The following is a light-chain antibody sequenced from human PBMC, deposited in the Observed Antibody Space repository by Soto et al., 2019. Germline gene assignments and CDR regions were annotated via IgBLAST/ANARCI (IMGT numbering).Light chain of an antibody. CDR1: SSDVGGYNY. CDR2: DVS. Sequence: QSALTQPASVSGSPGQSITISCTGTSSDVGGYNYVSWYQQHPGKAPKLMIYDVSNRPSGVSNRFSGSKSGNTASLTISGLQAEDEADYDCSSYTSSRTRGFGTGTKLTVL. V-gene: IGLV2-14*01. CDR3: SSYTSSRTRG. J-gene: IGLJ1*01.